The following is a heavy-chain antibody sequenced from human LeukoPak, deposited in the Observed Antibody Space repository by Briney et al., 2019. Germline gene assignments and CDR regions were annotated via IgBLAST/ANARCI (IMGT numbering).Heavy chain of an antibody. CDR1: GFTFSSYG. Sequence: GGSLRLSCAASGFTFSSYGMNWVRQAPGKGLEWVSSISSGSSYIYYADSVTGRFTISRDNAKNSLFLQMNSLRAEDTAVYYCAWGGSNDDWGQGTLVTVSS. V-gene: IGHV3-21*01. D-gene: IGHD3-16*01. J-gene: IGHJ4*02. CDR2: ISSGSSYI. CDR3: AWGGSNDD.